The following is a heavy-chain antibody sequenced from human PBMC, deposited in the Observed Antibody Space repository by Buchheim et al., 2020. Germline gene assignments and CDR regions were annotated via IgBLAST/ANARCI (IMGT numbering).Heavy chain of an antibody. J-gene: IGHJ4*02. D-gene: IGHD6-19*01. CDR2: ISYDGSNK. CDR1: GFTFSSYG. CDR3: AKDDPNFSGWLAY. V-gene: IGHV3-30*18. Sequence: QVQLVESGGGVVQPGRSLRLSCAASGFTFSSYGMHWVRQAPGKGLEWVAVISYDGSNKYYADSVKGRFTISRDNSKNTRYLQMNSLRAEDTAVYYCAKDDPNFSGWLAYWGQGTL.